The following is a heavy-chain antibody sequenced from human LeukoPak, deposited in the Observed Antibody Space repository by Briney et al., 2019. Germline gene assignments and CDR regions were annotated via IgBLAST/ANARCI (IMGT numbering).Heavy chain of an antibody. Sequence: ASVKVSCKTSGYTFSSYGISWVRQAPGQGLEWMGWVSTYNGNTNYAQNLQGRVTMTTDRSTSTAYMELRSLTSDDTAVYYCARDIGEMATMYYWGQGTLVTVSS. CDR2: VSTYNGNT. D-gene: IGHD5-24*01. J-gene: IGHJ4*02. CDR3: ARDIGEMATMYY. CDR1: GYTFSSYG. V-gene: IGHV1-18*01.